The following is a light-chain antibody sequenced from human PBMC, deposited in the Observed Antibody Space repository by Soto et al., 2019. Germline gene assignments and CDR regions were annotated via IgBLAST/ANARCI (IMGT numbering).Light chain of an antibody. J-gene: IGLJ1*01. CDR2: EVV. Sequence: QSALTQPPSAYGSPGQSVTISCTGTKNDIGVYDFVSWYQHHPGKAPRLIIYEVVQRPSGVPDRFSGSKSGNTASLTVSGLQAADEADYFCKSYAGSNPYVFGSGTKLTVL. CDR3: KSYAGSNPYV. CDR1: KNDIGVYDF. V-gene: IGLV2-8*01.